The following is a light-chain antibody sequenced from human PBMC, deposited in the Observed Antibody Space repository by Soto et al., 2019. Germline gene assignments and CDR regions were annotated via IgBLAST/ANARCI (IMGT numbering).Light chain of an antibody. CDR3: QQYYSTPQT. Sequence: DIVMTQSPDSLAVSLGERATINCKSSQSVFYSSNNKNYLAWYQQKPGQPPKLLIYWASTRESGVPDRFSGVGSVTDFPLTISSLQAEEVAVYYCQQYYSTPQTFGQGTKLEIK. CDR1: QSVFYSSNNKNY. V-gene: IGKV4-1*01. CDR2: WAS. J-gene: IGKJ2*01.